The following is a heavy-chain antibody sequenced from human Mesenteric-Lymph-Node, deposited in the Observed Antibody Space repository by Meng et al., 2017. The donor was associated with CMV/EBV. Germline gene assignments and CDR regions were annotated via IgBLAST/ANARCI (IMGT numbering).Heavy chain of an antibody. V-gene: IGHV3-7*01. CDR2: IKEDGSDK. Sequence: GEALKISCVASGFTFSSYWMTWVRQAPGKGLEWVANIKEDGSDKYYVGSVRGRFTISRDNAKKSLFLQMNSPRVEDTAVYYCAREDREVDYWGQGTLVTVSS. J-gene: IGHJ4*02. CDR1: GFTFSSYW. CDR3: AREDREVDY.